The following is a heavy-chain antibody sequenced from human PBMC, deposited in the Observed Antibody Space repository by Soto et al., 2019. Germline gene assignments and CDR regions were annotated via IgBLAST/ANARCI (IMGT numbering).Heavy chain of an antibody. V-gene: IGHV3-30*18. CDR3: AKGGSYDILTGCCY. CDR1: LFTFSSYG. CDR2: ISYDGSNK. Sequence: PVWSLRLSCSSSLFTFSSYGMHLVLKCPCKGLEWVAVISYDGSNKYYADSVKGRFTISRDNSKNTLYLQMNSLRAEDTAVYYCAKGGSYDILTGCCYWGQGTLVTVSS. J-gene: IGHJ4*02. D-gene: IGHD3-9*01.